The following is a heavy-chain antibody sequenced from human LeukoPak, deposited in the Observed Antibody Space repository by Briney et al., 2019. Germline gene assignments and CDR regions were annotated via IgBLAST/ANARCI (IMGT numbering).Heavy chain of an antibody. CDR1: GDSTSSYY. CDR2: IYYSGST. Sequence: PSETLSLTCTVSGDSTSSYYWSWIRQPPGKGLEWIGYIYYSGSTNYNPSLQSRVTISVDTSKNQFSLKLSSVTAADTAVYYCARERCSSCCFDYWGQGTLVTVSS. CDR3: ARERCSSCCFDY. V-gene: IGHV4-59*01. D-gene: IGHD6-13*01. J-gene: IGHJ4*02.